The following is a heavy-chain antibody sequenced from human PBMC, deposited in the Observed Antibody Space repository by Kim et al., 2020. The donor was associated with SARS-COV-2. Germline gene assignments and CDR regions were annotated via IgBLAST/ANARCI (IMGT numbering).Heavy chain of an antibody. CDR2: IYYIGST. V-gene: IGHV4-59*08. CDR3: ARLPPRRGAFDI. Sequence: SETLSLTCTVSGDSISGHFWSWIRQPPGKELEWIGFIYYIGSTNYNPSLKSRVTISVDMSKNQFSLKLTSVTAADTAVYYCARLPPRRGAFDIWGQGTMVTVSS. D-gene: IGHD3-10*01. CDR1: GDSISGHF. J-gene: IGHJ3*02.